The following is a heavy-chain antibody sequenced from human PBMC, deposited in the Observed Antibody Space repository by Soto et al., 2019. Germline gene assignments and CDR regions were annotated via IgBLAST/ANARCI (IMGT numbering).Heavy chain of an antibody. J-gene: IGHJ5*02. Sequence: GASVKVSCKASGYTFTSTGITWVRQAPGQGLEWMGWISTYNGKTNYAQKFQGRVTMTTDTSTSTAYMELRTLRSDDTAVYYCARGYSSSSVPDAWGQGSLVTGSS. V-gene: IGHV1-18*01. CDR2: ISTYNGKT. CDR1: GYTFTSTG. D-gene: IGHD6-6*01. CDR3: ARGYSSSSVPDA.